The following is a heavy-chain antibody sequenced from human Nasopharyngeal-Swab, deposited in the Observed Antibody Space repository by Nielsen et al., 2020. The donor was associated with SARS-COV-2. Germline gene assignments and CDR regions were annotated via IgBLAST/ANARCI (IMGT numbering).Heavy chain of an antibody. CDR1: GGSISSYD. D-gene: IGHD6-19*01. J-gene: IGHJ5*02. CDR2: IYYSGST. V-gene: IGHV4-59*01. Sequence: SETLSLTCTVSGGSISSYDGSWIRQPPGKGLEWIGYIYYSGSTNYNPSLKSRVTISVDTSKNQFSLKLTSVTAADTAVYYCARAPDTGYSSGWYVGPFDPWGQGTLVTVSS. CDR3: ARAPDTGYSSGWYVGPFDP.